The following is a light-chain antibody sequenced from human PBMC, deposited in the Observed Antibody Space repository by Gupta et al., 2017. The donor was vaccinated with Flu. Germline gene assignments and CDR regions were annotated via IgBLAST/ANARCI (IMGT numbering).Light chain of an antibody. J-gene: IGLJ1*01. CDR1: SSNIGAGYD. CDR2: GNS. CDR3: QSYDSSLSGV. V-gene: IGLV1-40*01. Sequence: QSVLTQPPSVSGAPGQRVTISCPGSSSNIGAGYDVHWYQQLPGTSPKLLIYGNSNRPSGVPDRFSGSKSGTSASLAITGLQAEDEADYYCQSYDSSLSGVFGTGTKVTAL.